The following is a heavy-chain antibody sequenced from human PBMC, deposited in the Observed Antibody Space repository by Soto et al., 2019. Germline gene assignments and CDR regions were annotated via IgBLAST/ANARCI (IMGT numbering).Heavy chain of an antibody. V-gene: IGHV3-30-3*01. CDR1: GFTFSSYA. J-gene: IGHJ4*02. Sequence: SLRLSCAASGFTFSSYAMHWVRQAPGKGLEWVAVISYDGCNKYYADSVKGRFTISRDNSKNTLYLQMNSLRAEDTAVYYCARDRGPYYYGSSGYLYYFDYWGQGTLVTVS. CDR3: ARDRGPYYYGSSGYLYYFDY. CDR2: ISYDGCNK. D-gene: IGHD3-22*01.